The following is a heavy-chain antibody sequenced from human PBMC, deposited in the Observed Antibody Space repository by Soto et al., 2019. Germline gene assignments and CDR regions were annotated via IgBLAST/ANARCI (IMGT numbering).Heavy chain of an antibody. D-gene: IGHD2-21*02. CDR1: GDSIRSYY. J-gene: IGHJ6*02. Sequence: QVQLQESGPGLVKPSETLSLTCSVSGDSIRSYYWTWIRQPPGQGLEWIGYISDRGSTTYNPSLKSRVTISLDTAKNQFSLTLKSVSAADTAVYYCARRCGGDCYSAHYYGVDVWGQGTSVTVSS. CDR3: ARRCGGDCYSAHYYGVDV. V-gene: IGHV4-59*01. CDR2: ISDRGST.